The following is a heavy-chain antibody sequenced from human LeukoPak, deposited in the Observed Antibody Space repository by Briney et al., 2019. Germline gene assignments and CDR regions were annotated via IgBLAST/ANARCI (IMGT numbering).Heavy chain of an antibody. CDR1: GFTFGSYA. D-gene: IGHD1-26*01. CDR2: VSGSGGNT. Sequence: GGSLRLSCAASGFTFGSYAMSWVRQPPGKGLEWVSAVSGSGGNTYYPDSVKGRFTISRDNSENTLYLQMNSLRAEDTAVYYCARGRGSSRYYFDYWGQGTLVTVSS. V-gene: IGHV3-23*01. J-gene: IGHJ4*02. CDR3: ARGRGSSRYYFDY.